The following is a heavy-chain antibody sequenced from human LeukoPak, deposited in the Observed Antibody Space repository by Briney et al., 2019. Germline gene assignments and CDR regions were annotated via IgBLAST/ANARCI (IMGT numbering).Heavy chain of an antibody. V-gene: IGHV3-30-3*01. D-gene: IGHD3-3*01. CDR3: ARGHDFWSGYPDY. Sequence: GGSLRLSCAASGFTFSSYAMHWVRQAPGKGLEWVAVISYDGSNKYYADSVKGRFTISRDNSKNTLYLQMNSLRAEDTAVYYCARGHDFWSGYPDYWGQGTLVTVSS. CDR1: GFTFSSYA. J-gene: IGHJ4*02. CDR2: ISYDGSNK.